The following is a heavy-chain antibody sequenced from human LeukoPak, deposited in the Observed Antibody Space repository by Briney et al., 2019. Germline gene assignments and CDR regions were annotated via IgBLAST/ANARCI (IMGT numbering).Heavy chain of an antibody. CDR3: ARIVKAAGAFDI. D-gene: IGHD6-13*01. CDR2: INHSGST. V-gene: IGHV4-34*01. Sequence: KPSETLSLTCAVYGGSFSGYYWSWIRQPPGKGLEWIGEINHSGSTNYNPSLKSRVTISVDTSKNQFSLKLSSVTAADTAVYYCARIVKAAGAFDIWGQGTMVTVSS. CDR1: GGSFSGYY. J-gene: IGHJ3*02.